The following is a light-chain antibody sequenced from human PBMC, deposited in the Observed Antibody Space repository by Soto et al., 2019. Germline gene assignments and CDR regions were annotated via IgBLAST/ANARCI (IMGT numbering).Light chain of an antibody. CDR1: QNINNW. CDR3: QQYDGN. Sequence: DIQLTQSPSTLSASVGDRVTLTCRASQNINNWLAWYQQKPEKAPKVLIYDASSLESGVPSRFSGSGSGTEFTLTISSLQPDDFATYYCQQYDGNFGPGTKVDIK. J-gene: IGKJ3*01. CDR2: DAS. V-gene: IGKV1-5*01.